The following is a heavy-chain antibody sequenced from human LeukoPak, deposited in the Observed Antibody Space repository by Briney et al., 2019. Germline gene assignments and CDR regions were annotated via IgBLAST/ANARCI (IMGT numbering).Heavy chain of an antibody. D-gene: IGHD3-22*01. CDR3: AKSLQEYYYDSSGLPDY. CDR1: GGTFSSYA. J-gene: IGHJ4*02. CDR2: IIPIFGTA. V-gene: IGHV1-69*13. Sequence: GASVKVSCKASGGTFSSYAISWVRQAPGQGLEWMGGIIPIFGTANYAQKFQGRVTITADESTSTAYMGLSSLRSEDTAVYYCAKSLQEYYYDSSGLPDYWGQGTLVTVSS.